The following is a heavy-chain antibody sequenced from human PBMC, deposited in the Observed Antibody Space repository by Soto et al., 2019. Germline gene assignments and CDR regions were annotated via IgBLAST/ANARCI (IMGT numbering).Heavy chain of an antibody. J-gene: IGHJ4*02. Sequence: QVQLVQSGAEVQKPGTSVKVSCQASGYTFSDYYLHWLRQAPGQGLEWMGWISPKSGGTHYAPKLEGRVTLTTDTSIRTAFMELSRLTSDDSAVYYCARGPRTQLWFPNVYWGQGTLVTVSS. CDR2: ISPKSGGT. D-gene: IGHD5-18*01. CDR1: GYTFSDYY. V-gene: IGHV1-2*02. CDR3: ARGPRTQLWFPNVY.